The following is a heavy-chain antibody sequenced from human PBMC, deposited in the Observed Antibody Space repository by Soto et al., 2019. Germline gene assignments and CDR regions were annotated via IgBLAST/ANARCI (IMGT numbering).Heavy chain of an antibody. CDR2: ICYDGSNK. J-gene: IGHJ6*02. Sequence: GGSLRLSCAASGFTFSSYGMHWVRQAPGKGLEWVAVICYDGSNKYYADSVKGRFTISRDNSKNTLYLQMNSLRAEDTAEYYCAREAAIVQYYYYGMDVWGQGTTVTVSS. V-gene: IGHV3-33*01. D-gene: IGHD5-18*01. CDR3: AREAAIVQYYYYGMDV. CDR1: GFTFSSYG.